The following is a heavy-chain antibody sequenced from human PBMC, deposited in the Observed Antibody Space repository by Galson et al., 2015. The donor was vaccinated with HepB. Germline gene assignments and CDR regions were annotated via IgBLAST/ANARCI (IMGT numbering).Heavy chain of an antibody. J-gene: IGHJ4*02. CDR3: ARVLVRGVIPRDFDS. CDR1: GFSLSSYW. V-gene: IGHV3-74*01. CDR2: INRDGRSI. Sequence: SLRLSCAASGFSLSSYWMHWVRQAPGRGLVWVSRINRDGRSISYADSVKGRFTISRDNAKNTLYLQMNSLRAEDTAVYYCARVLVRGVIPRDFDSWGQGTLVTVSS. D-gene: IGHD3-10*01.